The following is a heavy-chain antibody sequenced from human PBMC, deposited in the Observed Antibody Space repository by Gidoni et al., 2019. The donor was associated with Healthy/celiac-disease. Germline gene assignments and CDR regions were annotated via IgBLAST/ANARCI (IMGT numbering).Heavy chain of an antibody. D-gene: IGHD3-22*01. CDR3: ARELTYYYDSSGYHDY. V-gene: IGHV3-7*04. CDR2: IKQDGSEK. J-gene: IGHJ4*02. CDR1: GFTFSSYW. Sequence: EVQLVESGGGLVQPGGSLRLSCAASGFTFSSYWMSWVRQAPGKGLEWVANIKQDGSEKYYVDSVKGRFTISRDNAKNSLYLQMNSLRAEDTAVYYCARELTYYYDSSGYHDYWGQGTLVTVSS.